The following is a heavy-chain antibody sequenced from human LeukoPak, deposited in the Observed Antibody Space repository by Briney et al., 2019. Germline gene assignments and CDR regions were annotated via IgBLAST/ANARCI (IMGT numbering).Heavy chain of an antibody. J-gene: IGHJ5*02. D-gene: IGHD5-18*01. CDR1: GYTFTGYY. V-gene: IGHV1-2*02. CDR2: INPNSGGT. CDR3: ARVTAMVTYWFAP. Sequence: ASVKVSCKASGYTFTGYYMHWVRQAPGQGLEWMGWINPNSGGTNYAQKFQGRVTMTRDTSISTAYMELSRLRSDDTAVYYCARVTAMVTYWFAPWGQGTLVIVS.